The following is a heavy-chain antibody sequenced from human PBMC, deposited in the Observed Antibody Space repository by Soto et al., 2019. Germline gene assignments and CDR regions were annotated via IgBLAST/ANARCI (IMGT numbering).Heavy chain of an antibody. J-gene: IGHJ4*02. CDR3: GRDGALGDTTVVDS. V-gene: IGHV3-33*01. CDR2: IWYDGSNK. Sequence: QVQLVESGGGVVQPGTSLRLSCAASGFTFSTYGMHWVRQAPGKGLEWVAVIWYDGSNKYHGDSLKGRFTISRDNSKNTVYLQINNRRAEDTAVYYCGRDGALGDTTVVDSWGQGTLVIVSS. D-gene: IGHD5-18*01. CDR1: GFTFSTYG.